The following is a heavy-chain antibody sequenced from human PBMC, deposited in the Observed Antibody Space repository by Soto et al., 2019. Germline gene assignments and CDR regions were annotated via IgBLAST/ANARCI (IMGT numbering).Heavy chain of an antibody. CDR2: MNPNSGNT. D-gene: IGHD3-10*01. Sequence: ASVKVSCKASGYTFTSYDINWVRQATGQGLEWMGWMNPNSGNTGYAQKFQGRVTMTRNTSISTAYMELSSLRSEDTAVFYGGRVLRRGGAGHDAFDIWGQGTMVTVSS. J-gene: IGHJ3*02. CDR3: GRVLRRGGAGHDAFDI. CDR1: GYTFTSYD. V-gene: IGHV1-8*01.